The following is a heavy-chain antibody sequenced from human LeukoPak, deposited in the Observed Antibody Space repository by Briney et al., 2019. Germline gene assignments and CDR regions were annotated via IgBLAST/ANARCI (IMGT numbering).Heavy chain of an antibody. J-gene: IGHJ4*02. CDR2: ISGSGGTT. V-gene: IGHV3-23*01. CDR3: ASRMKVGNGY. Sequence: GGSLRLSCAASGFTFSSYAMSWVRQAPGKGLEWVSLISGSGGTTYYAESVKGRFTISRDNSKNTLYLQMNSLRDDDAAVYYCASRMKVGNGYWGQGTLVTVSS. D-gene: IGHD1-1*01. CDR1: GFTFSSYA.